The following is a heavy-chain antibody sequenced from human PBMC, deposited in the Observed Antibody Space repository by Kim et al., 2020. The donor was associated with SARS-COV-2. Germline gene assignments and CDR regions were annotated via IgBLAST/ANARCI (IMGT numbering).Heavy chain of an antibody. Sequence: GGSLRLSCAASGFICSNFGMHWVHQSPFEGPVGASTIGIHMRHNSDADSVKGRFTISRDNAKNTLSLQMNSLRVDDTAVYYCARDDLMGKPGQFDPWGQGTLVIVSS. D-gene: IGHD2-8*01. J-gene: IGHJ5*02. CDR1: GFICSNFG. CDR2: IGIHMRHN. CDR3: ARDDLMGKPGQFDP. V-gene: IGHV3-33*01.